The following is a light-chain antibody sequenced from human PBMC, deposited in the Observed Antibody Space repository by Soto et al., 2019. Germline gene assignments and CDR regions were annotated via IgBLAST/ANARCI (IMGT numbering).Light chain of an antibody. CDR1: SSDIGGYNY. J-gene: IGLJ2*01. CDR3: ASHAGRKNII. V-gene: IGLV2-8*01. Sequence: QSALTQPPSASGSPGRSVTISCTGTSSDIGGYNYVSWYQQHPGKAPKLMIYEVNKRPSGVPDRFSGSKSGNTASLTVSGLQAEEEADYYCASHAGRKNIIFGGGTKLTVL. CDR2: EVN.